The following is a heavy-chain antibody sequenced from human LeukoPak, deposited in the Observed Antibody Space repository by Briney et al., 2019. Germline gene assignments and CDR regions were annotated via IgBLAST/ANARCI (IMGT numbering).Heavy chain of an antibody. CDR3: AKVDFWSGYYKAY. D-gene: IGHD3-3*01. V-gene: IGHV3-23*01. CDR1: GFTFSSYA. Sequence: GGSLRLSCAASGFTFSSYAMSWVRQAPGKGLEWVSVISGSGGSTYYADPVKGRFTISRDNSKNTLYLQMNSLRAEDTAVFYCAKVDFWSGYYKAYWGQGTLVTVSS. J-gene: IGHJ4*02. CDR2: ISGSGGST.